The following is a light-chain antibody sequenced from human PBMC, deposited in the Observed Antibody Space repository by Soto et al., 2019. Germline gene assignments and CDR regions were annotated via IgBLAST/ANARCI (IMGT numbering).Light chain of an antibody. CDR1: QSVSSY. CDR3: QQRSNWPVFT. CDR2: DAS. Sequence: EIVLTQSPATLSLSPCGRATLSCRSSQSVSSYLAWYQQKPGQAPRLLIYDASNRATGIPARFSGSGSGTDFTLTISSLEPEDFAVYYCQQRSNWPVFTFGPGTKVDIK. V-gene: IGKV3-11*01. J-gene: IGKJ3*01.